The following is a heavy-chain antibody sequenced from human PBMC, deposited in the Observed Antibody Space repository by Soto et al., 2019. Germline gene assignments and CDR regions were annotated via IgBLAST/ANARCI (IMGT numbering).Heavy chain of an antibody. Sequence: QVQLVESGGGVVQPGRSLRLSCAASGFTFSSYAMHWVRQAPGKGLEWVAVISYDGSNKYYADSVKGRFTISRDNSKTTLYLHIASLRGGDTAVYDCARYIVVVTAGYAFNIWCQGTIVAVSS. CDR3: ARYIVVVTAGYAFNI. CDR2: ISYDGSNK. J-gene: IGHJ3*02. V-gene: IGHV3-30-3*01. D-gene: IGHD2-21*02. CDR1: GFTFSSYA.